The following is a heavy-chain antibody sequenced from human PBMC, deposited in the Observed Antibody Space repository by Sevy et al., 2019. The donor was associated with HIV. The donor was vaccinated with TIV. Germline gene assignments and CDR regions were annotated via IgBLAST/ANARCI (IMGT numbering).Heavy chain of an antibody. CDR3: ASPGTKGFDP. CDR2: IKQDGSDK. Sequence: GGSLRLSCAASGFTVGSNYMSWVRQAPGKGLEWVASIKQDGSDKYYVDSVKGRFTISRDNAKNSLYLQMNSLRIEDTAVYYCASPGTKGFDPWGQGTLVTVSS. CDR1: GFTVGSNY. D-gene: IGHD2-8*01. J-gene: IGHJ5*02. V-gene: IGHV3-7*03.